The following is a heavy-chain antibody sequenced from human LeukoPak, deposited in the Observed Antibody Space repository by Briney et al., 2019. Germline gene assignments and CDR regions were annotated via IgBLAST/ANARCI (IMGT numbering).Heavy chain of an antibody. J-gene: IGHJ6*02. D-gene: IGHD2-8*01. CDR2: IIPILGIA. V-gene: IGHV1-69*02. CDR1: GGTFSSYT. CDR3: AYCTNGVCYRGGVCGMDV. Sequence: ASVKVSCKASGGTFSSYTISWVRQAPGQGLEWMGRIIPILGIANYAQKFQGRVTITADKSTSTAYMELSSLRSEDTAVYYCAYCTNGVCYRGGVCGMDVWGQGTTVTVSS.